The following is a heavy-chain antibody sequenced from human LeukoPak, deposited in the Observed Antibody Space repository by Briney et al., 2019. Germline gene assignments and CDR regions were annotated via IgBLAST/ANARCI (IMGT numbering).Heavy chain of an antibody. CDR1: GGTFGRYA. V-gene: IGHV1-69*13. D-gene: IGHD5-12*01. CDR3: ARPSGYASYGMDV. Sequence: ASVKVSCKASGGTFGRYAISWVRQAPGRWLEWMGGIIPIFGTANYAQKFQGRVTITADESTSTAYMELSSLRSEDTAVYYCARPSGYASYGMDVWGQGTTVTVSS. J-gene: IGHJ6*02. CDR2: IIPIFGTA.